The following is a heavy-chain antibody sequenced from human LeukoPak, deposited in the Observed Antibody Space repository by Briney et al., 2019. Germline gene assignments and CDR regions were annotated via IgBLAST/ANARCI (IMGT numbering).Heavy chain of an antibody. CDR2: INPNSGGT. CDR3: ARGTENDAFDI. J-gene: IGHJ3*02. CDR1: GYTFTGYY. V-gene: IGHV1-2*02. D-gene: IGHD1-1*01. Sequence: GASVKVSCKASGYTFTGYYVHWVRQAPGQGLEWMGWINPNSGGTSYTQKFQGRVTMTRDTSISTAYMELRWLRSDDTAVYYCARGTENDAFDIWGQGTMVTVSS.